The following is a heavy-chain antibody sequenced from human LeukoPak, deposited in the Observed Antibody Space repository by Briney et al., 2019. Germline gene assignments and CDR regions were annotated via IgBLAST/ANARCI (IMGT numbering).Heavy chain of an antibody. Sequence: SETLSLTCTVSGGSISSYYWSWIRQPAGRGLEWIGRIYTSGSTNYNPSLKSRVTMSVDTSKNQFSLKLSSVTAADTAVYYCARGFCADEICQVFTNWGQGTLVTVSS. CDR2: IYTSGST. CDR1: GGSISSYY. V-gene: IGHV4-4*07. CDR3: ARGFCADEICQVFTN. D-gene: IGHD2-21*01. J-gene: IGHJ4*02.